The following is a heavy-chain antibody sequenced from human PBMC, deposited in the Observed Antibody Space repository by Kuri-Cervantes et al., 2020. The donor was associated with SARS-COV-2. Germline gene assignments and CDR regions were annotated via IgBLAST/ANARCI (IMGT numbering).Heavy chain of an antibody. V-gene: IGHV3-30-3*01. CDR1: GFTFSSYA. CDR2: ISYDGSNK. Sequence: GESLKISCAASGFTFSSYAMHWVRQAPGKGLEWVAVISYDGSNKYYADSVKGRFTISRDNAKNSLYLQMNSLRAEDTAVYYCASGYGSGSYYSIPFDYWGQGTLVTVSS. J-gene: IGHJ4*02. D-gene: IGHD3-10*01. CDR3: ASGYGSGSYYSIPFDY.